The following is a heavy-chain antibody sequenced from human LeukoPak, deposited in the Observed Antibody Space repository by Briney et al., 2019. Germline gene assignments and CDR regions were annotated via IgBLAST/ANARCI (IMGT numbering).Heavy chain of an antibody. CDR1: GFTFSTFA. J-gene: IGHJ1*01. CDR3: AKTADSSSWNQYFQH. V-gene: IGHV3-23*01. CDR2: ISGSGGST. D-gene: IGHD6-13*01. Sequence: GGSLRLSCAASGFTFSTFAMSWVRQAPGKGLEWVSAISGSGGSTYYADSVKGRFTISRDNSKNTLYMQMNSLRAEDTAVYYCAKTADSSSWNQYFQHWGQGTLVTVSS.